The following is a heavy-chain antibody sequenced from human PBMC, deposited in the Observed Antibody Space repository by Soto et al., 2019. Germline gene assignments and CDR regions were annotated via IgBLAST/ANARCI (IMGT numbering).Heavy chain of an antibody. CDR3: ARARVGRFLEWPRLYFDP. J-gene: IGHJ5*02. CDR1: GGSISSYY. Sequence: KPSETLSLTCTVSGGSISSYYWSWIRQPPGKGLEWIGYIYYSGSTNYDPSLKSRVTISVDTSKNHFSLKLSSVTAADTAVYYFARARVGRFLEWPRLYFDPWGQGTLVTVS. D-gene: IGHD3-3*01. CDR2: IYYSGST. V-gene: IGHV4-59*01.